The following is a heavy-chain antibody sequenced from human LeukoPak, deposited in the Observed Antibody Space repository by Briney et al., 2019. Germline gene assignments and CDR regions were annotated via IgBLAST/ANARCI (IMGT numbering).Heavy chain of an antibody. D-gene: IGHD3-3*02. CDR3: ARGDKYIAFSPPLQGFDY. J-gene: IGHJ4*02. V-gene: IGHV3-21*01. Sequence: GGSLRLSCAASGFTFSSYSMNWVRKAPGKGLEWVSSISSGSSYTYFADSVKGRFTISRDNAKNSLYLQMNSLRAEDTAVYYCARGDKYIAFSPPLQGFDYWGQGTLVTVSS. CDR1: GFTFSSYS. CDR2: ISSGSSYT.